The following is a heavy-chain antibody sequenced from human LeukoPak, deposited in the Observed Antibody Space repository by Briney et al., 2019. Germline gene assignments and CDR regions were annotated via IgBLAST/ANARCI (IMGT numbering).Heavy chain of an antibody. V-gene: IGHV3-74*03. J-gene: IGHJ2*01. CDR1: GFSVTSYY. CDR3: ARDSSDFDL. CDR2: IDIDGIST. Sequence: GGSLRLSCAASGFSVTSYYMHWVRQVPGKGPVWVSWIDIDGISTKYADSVKGRFTISRDNAKNTVYLQMNSLRVEDTAVYYCARDSSDFDLWGRGTLVTVSS.